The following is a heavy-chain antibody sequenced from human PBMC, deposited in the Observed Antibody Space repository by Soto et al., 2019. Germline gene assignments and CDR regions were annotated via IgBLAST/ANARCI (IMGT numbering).Heavy chain of an antibody. CDR2: ISWNSGSI. CDR3: AKDITAKRGGPFDY. CDR1: GFIFDDYA. D-gene: IGHD6-25*01. V-gene: IGHV3-9*01. J-gene: IGHJ4*02. Sequence: GGSLRLSCAASGFIFDDYAMHWVRQAPGKGLEWVSGISWNSGSIGYADSVKGRFTISRDNAKNSLYLQMNSLRAEDTALYYCAKDITAKRGGPFDYWVQGTLVTVSS.